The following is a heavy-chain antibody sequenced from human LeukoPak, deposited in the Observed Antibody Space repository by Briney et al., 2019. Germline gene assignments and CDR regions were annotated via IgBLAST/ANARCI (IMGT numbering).Heavy chain of an antibody. CDR3: ARSLIWNWFDP. CDR1: GGSISSGSYY. Sequence: SETLSLTCTVSGGSISSGSYYWSWIRQPAGKGLEWIGRIYTSGSTNYNPSLKCRVTISVDTSKNQFSLKLSSVTAADTAVYYCARSLIWNWFDPWGQGTLVTVSS. V-gene: IGHV4-61*02. D-gene: IGHD2-8*01. CDR2: IYTSGST. J-gene: IGHJ5*02.